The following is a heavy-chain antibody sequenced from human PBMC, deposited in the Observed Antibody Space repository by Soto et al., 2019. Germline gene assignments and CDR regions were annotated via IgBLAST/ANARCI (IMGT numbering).Heavy chain of an antibody. CDR3: ARGVIAVAGTWGRYFDY. J-gene: IGHJ4*02. CDR1: VGSISSYY. V-gene: IGHV4-59*01. D-gene: IGHD6-19*01. CDR2: IYYSGST. Sequence: SETLSLTCTVSVGSISSYYWSWIRQPPGKGLEWIGYIYYSGSTNYNPSLKSRVTISVDTSKNQFSLKLSSVTAADTAVYYCARGVIAVAGTWGRYFDYWGQGTLVTVSS.